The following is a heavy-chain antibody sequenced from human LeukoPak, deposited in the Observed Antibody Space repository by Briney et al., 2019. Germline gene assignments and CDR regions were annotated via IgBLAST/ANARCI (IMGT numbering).Heavy chain of an antibody. CDR2: LHTSGSS. Sequence: PSETPSLTCTVSGGSISGYYWSWIRQPAGKGLQWIGRLHTSGSSSYNPSLKSRVTISVDKSKNQFSLKLSSVTAADTALYYCARASPSGGYMDVWGKGTTVTVSS. D-gene: IGHD3-10*01. CDR1: GGSISGYY. J-gene: IGHJ6*03. V-gene: IGHV4-4*07. CDR3: ARASPSGGYMDV.